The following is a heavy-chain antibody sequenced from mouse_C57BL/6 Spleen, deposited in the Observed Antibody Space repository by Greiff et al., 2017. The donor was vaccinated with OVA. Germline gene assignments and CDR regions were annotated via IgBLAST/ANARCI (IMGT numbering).Heavy chain of an antibody. Sequence: LQESGPELVKPGASVKISCKASGYAFSSSWMNWVKQRPGKGLEWIGRIYPGDGDTNYNGKFKGKATLTADKSSSTAYMQLSSLTSEDSAVYFCARRLGYYYAMDYWGQGTSVTVSS. V-gene: IGHV1-82*01. CDR1: GYAFSSSW. CDR2: IYPGDGDT. D-gene: IGHD4-1*01. CDR3: ARRLGYYYAMDY. J-gene: IGHJ4*01.